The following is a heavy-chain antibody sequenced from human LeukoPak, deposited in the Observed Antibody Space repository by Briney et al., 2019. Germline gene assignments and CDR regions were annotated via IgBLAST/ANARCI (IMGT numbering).Heavy chain of an antibody. CDR2: IVVGSGNT. V-gene: IGHV1-58*01. CDR3: AADRSHPRYSYGTHYYGMDV. D-gene: IGHD5-18*01. CDR1: GFTFTSSA. J-gene: IGHJ6*04. Sequence: SVKVFCKASGFTFTSSAVQWVRQARGQRLEWIGWIVVGSGNTNYAQKFQERVTITRDMSTSTAYMELSSLRSEDTAVYYCAADRSHPRYSYGTHYYGMDVWGKGTTVTVSS.